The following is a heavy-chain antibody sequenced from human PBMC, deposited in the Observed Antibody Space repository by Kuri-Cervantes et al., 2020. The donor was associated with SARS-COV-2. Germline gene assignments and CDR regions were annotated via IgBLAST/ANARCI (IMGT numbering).Heavy chain of an antibody. V-gene: IGHV3-21*01. J-gene: IGHJ6*02. CDR2: ISSSSSYI. CDR3: ARGGLGGQLVDGMDV. CDR1: GFTFSSYS. D-gene: IGHD6-6*01. Sequence: GESLKISCAASGFTFSSYSMNWVRQAPGKGLEWVSSISSSSSYIYYADSGKGRFTISRDNAKNSLYLQMNSLRAEDTAVYYCARGGLGGQLVDGMDVWGQGTTVTVSS.